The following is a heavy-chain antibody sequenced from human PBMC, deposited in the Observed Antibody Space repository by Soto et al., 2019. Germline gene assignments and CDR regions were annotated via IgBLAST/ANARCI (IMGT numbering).Heavy chain of an antibody. D-gene: IGHD2-2*02. Sequence: PSETLSLTCSVSGGSFSSGDYYWSWIRQPPGKGLEWIGYIYYSGSTYYNPSLKSRVTISVDTSKNQFSLKLSSVTAAHTAVYYCARLLVPAAIRFDPWGQGTLVTVSS. J-gene: IGHJ5*02. CDR3: ARLLVPAAIRFDP. CDR1: GGSFSSGDYY. CDR2: IYYSGST. V-gene: IGHV4-30-4*01.